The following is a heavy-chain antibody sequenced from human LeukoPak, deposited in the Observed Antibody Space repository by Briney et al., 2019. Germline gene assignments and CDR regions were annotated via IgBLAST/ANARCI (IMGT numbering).Heavy chain of an antibody. V-gene: IGHV3-30*04. Sequence: PGGSLRLSCAASGFTFSSYAMHWVRQAPGKGLEWVAVISYDGSNKYYADSVKGRFTISRDNSKNTLYLQMNSLRAEDTAVYYCAKDPRWLRLGYFDCWGQGTLVTVSS. J-gene: IGHJ4*02. CDR2: ISYDGSNK. CDR3: AKDPRWLRLGYFDC. D-gene: IGHD5-12*01. CDR1: GFTFSSYA.